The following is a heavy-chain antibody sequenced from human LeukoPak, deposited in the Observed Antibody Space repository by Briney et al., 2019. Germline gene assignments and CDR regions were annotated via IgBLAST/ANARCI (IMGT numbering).Heavy chain of an antibody. CDR3: ARDRDYAFDI. CDR2: ISSRNSPI. V-gene: IGHV3-48*01. CDR1: GFSFSSYS. D-gene: IGHD3/OR15-3a*01. J-gene: IGHJ3*02. Sequence: GGSLRLSCAASGFSFSSYSMNWVRQAPGKGLEWVSYISSRNSPIYYADSVKGRFTISRDNAKNSLYLQMNGLRAEDTAVYYCARDRDYAFDIWGQGTMVTVSS.